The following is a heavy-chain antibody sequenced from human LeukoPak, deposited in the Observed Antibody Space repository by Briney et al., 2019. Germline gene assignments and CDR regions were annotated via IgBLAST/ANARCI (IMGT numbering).Heavy chain of an antibody. CDR2: IYYSGST. CDR3: ARRRIAVAGTFDY. Sequence: SETLSLTCTVSGGSISISSYYCGWIRQPPRKGLEWIGSIYYSGSTYYNPSLKSRVTISVDMSKNQFSLKLSSVTAADTAVYYCARRRIAVAGTFDYWGQGTLVTVSS. J-gene: IGHJ4*02. V-gene: IGHV4-39*01. CDR1: GGSISISSYY. D-gene: IGHD6-19*01.